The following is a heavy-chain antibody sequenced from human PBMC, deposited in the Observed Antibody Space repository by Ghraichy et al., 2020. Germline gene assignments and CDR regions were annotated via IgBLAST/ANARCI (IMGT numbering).Heavy chain of an antibody. V-gene: IGHV4-31*03. D-gene: IGHD2-2*01. Sequence: SETLSLTCTVSGGSISSGGYYWSWIRQHPGKGLEWIGYIYYSGSTYYNPSLKSRVTISVDTSKNQFSLKLSSVTAADTAVYYCARDPLRYCSSTSCSYSYYYYGMDVWGQGTTVTVSS. J-gene: IGHJ6*02. CDR3: ARDPLRYCSSTSCSYSYYYYGMDV. CDR1: GGSISSGGYY. CDR2: IYYSGST.